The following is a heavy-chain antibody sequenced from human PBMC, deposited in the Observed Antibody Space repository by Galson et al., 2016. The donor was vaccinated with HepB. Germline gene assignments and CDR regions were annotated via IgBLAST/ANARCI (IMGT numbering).Heavy chain of an antibody. CDR1: GFKLDDYG. CDR2: MNWNGGSI. D-gene: IGHD1-26*01. J-gene: IGHJ6*02. CDR3: ARGVSHGRYAYGMDV. Sequence: SLRLSCAASGFKLDDYGMIWVRQAPGKGLEWVSGMNWNGGSIGYADSVKGRFSISRDDAKTTLYLQMNSLRVEDTALYYCARGVSHGRYAYGMDVWGQGTTVTVSS. V-gene: IGHV3-20*04.